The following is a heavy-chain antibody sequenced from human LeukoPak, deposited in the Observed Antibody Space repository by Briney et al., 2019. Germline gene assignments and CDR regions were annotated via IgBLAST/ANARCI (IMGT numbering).Heavy chain of an antibody. CDR1: GGSISSSSYY. J-gene: IGHJ4*02. D-gene: IGHD2-15*01. CDR3: ARPRSARGYYFDY. CDR2: IYYSGST. V-gene: IGHV4-39*01. Sequence: PSETLSLTCTVSGGSISSSSYYWGWIRQPPGKGLEWIGSIYYSGSTYYNPSLKSRVTISVDTSKNQFSLKLSSVTAADTAVYYCARPRSARGYYFDYWGQGTLVTVSS.